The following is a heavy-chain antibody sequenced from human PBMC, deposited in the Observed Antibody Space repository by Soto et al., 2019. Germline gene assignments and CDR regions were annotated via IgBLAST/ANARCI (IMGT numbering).Heavy chain of an antibody. CDR3: AKDKGRSLAGGMDV. CDR2: IAYDGSNK. V-gene: IGHV3-30*18. Sequence: QVQLVESGGGVAQPGRSLRLSCAASGFTFSSYGMHWVRQAPGKGLEWVAVIAYDGSNKYYADSVKGRFTISRDNSKNTLYLQMNSLSAEDTAVYYCAKDKGRSLAGGMDVWGQGTTVTVSS. D-gene: IGHD6-19*01. J-gene: IGHJ6*02. CDR1: GFTFSSYG.